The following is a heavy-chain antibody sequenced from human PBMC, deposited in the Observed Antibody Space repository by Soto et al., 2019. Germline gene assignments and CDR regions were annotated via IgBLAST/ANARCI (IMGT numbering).Heavy chain of an antibody. CDR2: IGAYSGST. CDR3: ARDFTKSSSWPYYFDY. CDR1: GYTFITYG. Sequence: QVQLVQSGAEVKKPGASVKVSCKASGYTFITYGISWVRQAPGQGLEWMGWIGAYSGSTKFAQKLQGRVTMTTDTSTTTAYMELRSLTSDDTAVYYCARDFTKSSSWPYYFDYWGQGTLVTVSS. V-gene: IGHV1-18*01. J-gene: IGHJ4*02. D-gene: IGHD6-13*01.